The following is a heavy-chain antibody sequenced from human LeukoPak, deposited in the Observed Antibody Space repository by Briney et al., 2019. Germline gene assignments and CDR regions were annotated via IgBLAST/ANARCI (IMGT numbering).Heavy chain of an antibody. Sequence: ASVKVSCKASGYTFTSYYMHWVRQAPGQGLEWMGLINPSGGTTRYAQKFQGRVTMTRDLSTSTDYMELSSLRSDDTAVYYCAGSLGYCTSNVCYLKYWGQGTLVTVSS. CDR2: INPSGGTT. CDR1: GYTFTSYY. CDR3: AGSLGYCTSNVCYLKY. D-gene: IGHD2-8*01. J-gene: IGHJ4*02. V-gene: IGHV1-46*01.